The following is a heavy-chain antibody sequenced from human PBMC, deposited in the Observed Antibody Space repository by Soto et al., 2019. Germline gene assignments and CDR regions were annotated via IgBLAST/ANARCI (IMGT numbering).Heavy chain of an antibody. CDR3: AHAYGGRSLY. Sequence: QITLKESGPTLVKPTQTLTLTCTFSGFSLTTDRVGVGWIRQPPGEALEWLAVIYWHDSKTYRPSLESRLTITKDTSKTQVTLTMTNMDSLDTAPYYCAHAYGGRSLYWGQGTLVTVSS. CDR1: GFSLTTDRVG. CDR2: IYWHDSK. D-gene: IGHD1-26*01. J-gene: IGHJ4*02. V-gene: IGHV2-5*01.